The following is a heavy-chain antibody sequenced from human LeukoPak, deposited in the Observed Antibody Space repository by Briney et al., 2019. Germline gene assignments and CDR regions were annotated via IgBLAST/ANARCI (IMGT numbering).Heavy chain of an antibody. CDR1: GYTFTGYY. CDR3: ARDLSSSGMGDFDY. J-gene: IGHJ4*02. D-gene: IGHD6-13*01. CDR2: INPNSGGT. Sequence: GASVKVSCKASGYTFTGYYMHWVRQAPGQGLEWMGWINPNSGGTNYAQKFQGRVTMTRDTSISTAYMELSRLRSDDTAVYYCARDLSSSGMGDFDYWGQGTLVTVSS. V-gene: IGHV1-2*02.